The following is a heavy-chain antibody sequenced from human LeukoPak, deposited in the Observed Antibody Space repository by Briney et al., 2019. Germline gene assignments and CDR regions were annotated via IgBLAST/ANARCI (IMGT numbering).Heavy chain of an antibody. Sequence: SVKVSCTASGGTFSSYAISWVRQAPGQGLEWMGGIIPIFGTANYAQKFQGRVTMTRDTSTSTVNMELSSLRSEDTAVYYCARDSHLEFAYFQGADYWGQGTLVTVSS. CDR3: ARDSHLEFAYFQGADY. V-gene: IGHV1-69*05. J-gene: IGHJ4*02. CDR2: IIPIFGTA. CDR1: GGTFSSYA. D-gene: IGHD3-10*01.